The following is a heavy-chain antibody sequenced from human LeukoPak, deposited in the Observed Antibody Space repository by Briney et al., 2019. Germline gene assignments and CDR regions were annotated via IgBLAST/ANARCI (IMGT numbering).Heavy chain of an antibody. V-gene: IGHV4-4*02. Sequence: PSETLSLTCTVSGGSISSSNWWSWVRQPPGKGLEWIGEIYHSGSTNYNPSLKSRVTISVDKSKNQFSLKLSSVTAADTAVYYCAWTGIVGATNIDCWGQGTLVTVSS. J-gene: IGHJ4*02. CDR3: AWTGIVGATNIDC. D-gene: IGHD1-26*01. CDR2: IYHSGST. CDR1: GGSISSSNW.